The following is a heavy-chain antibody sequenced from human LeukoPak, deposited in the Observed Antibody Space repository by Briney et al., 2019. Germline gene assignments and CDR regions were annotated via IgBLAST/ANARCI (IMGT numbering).Heavy chain of an antibody. CDR1: GYSFTNYW. V-gene: IGHV5-51*01. J-gene: IGHJ5*02. D-gene: IGHD6-13*01. CDR3: ARQRAAAGTGWFDP. Sequence: GESLKISRKGSGYSFTNYWIGWVRQMPGKGLEWMGIIYPGDSDTRYSPSFQGQVTISADKSISTAYLQWSSLKASDTAMYYCARQRAAAGTGWFDPWGQGTLVTVSS. CDR2: IYPGDSDT.